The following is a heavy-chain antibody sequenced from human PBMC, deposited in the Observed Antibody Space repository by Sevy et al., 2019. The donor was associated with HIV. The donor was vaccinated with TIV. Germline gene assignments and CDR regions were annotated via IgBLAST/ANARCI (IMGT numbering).Heavy chain of an antibody. Sequence: GGSLRLSCAGSGFTSSGFWMHWVRQAPGKGLEWVANINQDGTVRFYVDSVKGRFSISRDNSNKSVYVQMNSFRVADTALYYCARAKAEADSRWGRGTQVTVSS. J-gene: IGHJ4*02. CDR3: ARAKAEADSR. V-gene: IGHV3-7*01. CDR2: INQDGTVR. D-gene: IGHD5-18*01. CDR1: GFTSSGFW.